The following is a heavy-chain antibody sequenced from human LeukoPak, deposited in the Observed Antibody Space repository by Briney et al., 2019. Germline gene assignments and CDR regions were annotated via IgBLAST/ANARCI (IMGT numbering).Heavy chain of an antibody. CDR1: GGTFTNYA. Sequence: ASVKVSCKASGGTFTNYAINWVRQAPGQGLEWMGRIIPILGKRNYAQRFQGRTTITADKSTRTAYMDLSSLTSEDTAVYYCARDGAPEVGSGWYYFDSWGQGTLVTVSS. J-gene: IGHJ4*02. V-gene: IGHV1-69*04. CDR3: ARDGAPEVGSGWYYFDS. D-gene: IGHD6-19*01. CDR2: IIPILGKR.